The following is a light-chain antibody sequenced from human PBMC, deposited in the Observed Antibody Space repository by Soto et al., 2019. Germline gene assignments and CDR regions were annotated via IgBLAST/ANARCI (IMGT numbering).Light chain of an antibody. CDR2: AAS. J-gene: IGKJ4*01. V-gene: IGKV1-39*01. CDR1: QNINLY. Sequence: IQMTQSPSFLSASIGDTVTITCRASQNINLYVNWYQHKSGKAPRLMIYAASTLESGVPSRISGSGSGTDFTLPISSLQPEDFATYYCQQSYITLSLNFGGGTKIEIK. CDR3: QQSYITLSLN.